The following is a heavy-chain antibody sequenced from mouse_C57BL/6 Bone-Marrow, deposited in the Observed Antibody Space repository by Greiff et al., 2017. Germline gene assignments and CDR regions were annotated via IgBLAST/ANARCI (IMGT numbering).Heavy chain of an antibody. D-gene: IGHD1-1*01. V-gene: IGHV1-26*01. J-gene: IGHJ3*01. CDR1: GYTFTDYY. CDR2: INPNNGGT. Sequence: VQLQQSGPELVKPGASVKISCKASGYTFTDYYMNWVKQSHGKSLEWIGDINPNNGGTSYNQKFKGKATLTVDKSSSTAYMELRSLTSEDSAVYYCAIYYYGSSYPFAYWGQGTLVTVS. CDR3: AIYYYGSSYPFAY.